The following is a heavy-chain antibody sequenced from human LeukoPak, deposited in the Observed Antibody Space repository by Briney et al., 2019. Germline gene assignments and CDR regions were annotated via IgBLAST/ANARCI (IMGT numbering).Heavy chain of an antibody. V-gene: IGHV3-66*01. CDR1: GFTVSSTY. CDR3: ARRLLTGYYEF. CDR2: FYSGDTT. Sequence: GGSLRLSRAASGFTVSSTYMSWVRQAPGKGLEWVSVFYSGDTTYYANSVKGRFTISRDSSKNMLYLQMNSLRAEDTAVYYCARRLLTGYYEFWGQGTLVTVSS. J-gene: IGHJ4*02. D-gene: IGHD3-9*01.